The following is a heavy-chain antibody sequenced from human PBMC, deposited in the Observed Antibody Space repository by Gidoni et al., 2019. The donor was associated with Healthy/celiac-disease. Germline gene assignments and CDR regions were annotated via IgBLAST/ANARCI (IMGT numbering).Heavy chain of an antibody. V-gene: IGHV3-23*01. Sequence: EVQLLESGGGLVQPGGSLRLSCAASGFTFSSYAMSWVRQAPGKGLEWVSAISGSGGSTYYADSVKGRFTISRDNSKNTLYLQMNSLRAEDTAVYYCAKEGYYDSSGYYSSAFDIWGQGTMVTVSS. CDR2: ISGSGGST. D-gene: IGHD3-22*01. CDR1: GFTFSSYA. CDR3: AKEGYYDSSGYYSSAFDI. J-gene: IGHJ3*02.